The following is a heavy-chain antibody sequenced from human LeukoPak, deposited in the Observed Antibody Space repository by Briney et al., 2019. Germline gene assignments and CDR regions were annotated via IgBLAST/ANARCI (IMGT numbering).Heavy chain of an antibody. J-gene: IGHJ4*02. Sequence: GASVKVSCKASGFTFTSSAVQWVRQARGQRLEWIGWIVVGSGNTNYAQKFQERVTITRDMSTSTAYMELSSLRSEDTAVYYCAAVGATKNPNFDYWGQGTLVTVSS. V-gene: IGHV1-58*01. CDR1: GFTFTSSA. CDR2: IVVGSGNT. CDR3: AAVGATKNPNFDY. D-gene: IGHD1-26*01.